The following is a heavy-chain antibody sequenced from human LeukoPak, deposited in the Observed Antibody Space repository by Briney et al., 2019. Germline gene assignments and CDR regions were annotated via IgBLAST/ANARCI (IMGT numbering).Heavy chain of an antibody. Sequence: KHSETLSPTRSVSGGSVSSYYWSWIRQPPGEGLEWSGYVYYIGSTNHNPSLKSRVTMYEDKSKNQFSLRLSSVTVADTAVYYCARHFAYSSSSYFDYWGQGSMVTVSS. CDR1: GGSVSSYY. V-gene: IGHV4-59*08. J-gene: IGHJ4*02. CDR3: ARHFAYSSSSYFDY. CDR2: VYYIGST. D-gene: IGHD6-6*01.